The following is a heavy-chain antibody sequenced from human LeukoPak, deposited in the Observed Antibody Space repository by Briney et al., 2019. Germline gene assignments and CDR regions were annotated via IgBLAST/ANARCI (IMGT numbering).Heavy chain of an antibody. Sequence: GASVKVSCKASGYTFTSYDINWVRQATGQGLEWMGWMNPNSGNTGYAQKFQGRVTITRNTSISTAYMELSSLRSEDTAVYYCARESSCDTTNCLAPTDWFDPWGQGTLVTVSS. J-gene: IGHJ5*02. CDR3: ARESSCDTTNCLAPTDWFDP. CDR1: GYTFTSYD. CDR2: MNPNSGNT. D-gene: IGHD2/OR15-2a*01. V-gene: IGHV1-8*03.